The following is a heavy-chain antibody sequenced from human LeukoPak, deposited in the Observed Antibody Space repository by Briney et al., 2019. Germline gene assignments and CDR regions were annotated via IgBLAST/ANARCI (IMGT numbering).Heavy chain of an antibody. CDR2: IFYSGIT. CDR1: GGSFSSYY. D-gene: IGHD1-1*01. V-gene: IGHV4-39*01. Sequence: SETLSLTCAVYGGSFSSYYWGWIRQPPGKRLEWIGTIFYSGITYYNPSLKSRVTISVDTSKNQFSLKLSSVTAADTAVYYCARGFAPSRNDAFDIWGQGTMVTVSS. CDR3: ARGFAPSRNDAFDI. J-gene: IGHJ3*02.